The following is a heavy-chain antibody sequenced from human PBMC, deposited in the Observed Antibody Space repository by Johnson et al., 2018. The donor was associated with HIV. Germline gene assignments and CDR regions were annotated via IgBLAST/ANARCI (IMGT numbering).Heavy chain of an antibody. D-gene: IGHD6-19*01. J-gene: IGHJ3*02. CDR2: ISWDGGST. Sequence: VQLVESGGGVVQPGRSLRLSCAASGFTFDDYAMHWVRQAPGKGLEWVSLISWDGGSTYYADSVKGRFTISRDNSKNSLYLQMNSLRAEDTAVYYCARYSSGWYGAFDIWGQGTMVTVSS. CDR1: GFTFDDYA. CDR3: ARYSSGWYGAFDI. V-gene: IGHV3-43D*03.